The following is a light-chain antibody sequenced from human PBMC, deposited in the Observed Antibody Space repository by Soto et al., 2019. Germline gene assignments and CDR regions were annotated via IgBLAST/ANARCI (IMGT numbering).Light chain of an antibody. J-gene: IGKJ2*01. CDR1: QSVSSRY. V-gene: IGKV3-20*01. Sequence: EIVLTQFPGTLSLSPGERVTLSCRASQSVSSRYLVWYQQKPGQAPRLLIYGASSRATGIPDRFSGSGSGTDFTLTISRLEPEDFAVYYCQQYVGSLYTLGQRTKLEIK. CDR2: GAS. CDR3: QQYVGSLYT.